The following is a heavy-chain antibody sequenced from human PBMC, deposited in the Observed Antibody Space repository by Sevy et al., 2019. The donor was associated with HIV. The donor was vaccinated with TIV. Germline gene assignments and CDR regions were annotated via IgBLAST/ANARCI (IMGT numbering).Heavy chain of an antibody. Sequence: GGSLRLSCGASGFSISTHAMNWVRQAPGRGLEWMSGISATDGSTHYADSVNGRFTISRDNSKNTVHLQMNSLRAEDTALYYCAAGDTAFLADLDFWGQGTLVTVSS. V-gene: IGHV3-23*01. CDR3: AAGDTAFLADLDF. J-gene: IGHJ4*02. D-gene: IGHD5-18*01. CDR2: ISATDGST. CDR1: GFSISTHA.